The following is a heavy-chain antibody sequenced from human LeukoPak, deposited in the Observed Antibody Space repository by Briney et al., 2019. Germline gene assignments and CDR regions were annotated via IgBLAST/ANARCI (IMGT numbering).Heavy chain of an antibody. CDR1: ALTSDIFL. CDR2: LLTCVERT. V-gene: IGHV3-23*01. J-gene: IGHJ4*02. Sequence: GRSRRLSCAAAALTSDIFLTGWVRHAEGGLLGWDAVLLTCVERTLYADSVEGRCSISGDTSRTTLYLQMSGLRAEDTAVYYCAKECDYSPGHKFDLWGQGTLVTVSP. D-gene: IGHD3-10*01. CDR3: AKECDYSPGHKFDL.